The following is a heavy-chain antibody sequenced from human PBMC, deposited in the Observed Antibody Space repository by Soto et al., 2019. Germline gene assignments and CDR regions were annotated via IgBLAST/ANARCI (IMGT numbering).Heavy chain of an antibody. CDR3: AKDWDPYYYDSSGYSVDAFDI. CDR2: ISGSGGST. V-gene: IGHV3-23*01. J-gene: IGHJ3*02. CDR1: GFTFSSYA. Sequence: GGSLRLSCAAPGFTFSSYAMSWVRQAPGKGLEWVSAISGSGGSTYYADSVKGRFTISRDNSKNTLYLQMNSLRAEDTAVYYCAKDWDPYYYDSSGYSVDAFDIWGQGTMVTVSS. D-gene: IGHD3-22*01.